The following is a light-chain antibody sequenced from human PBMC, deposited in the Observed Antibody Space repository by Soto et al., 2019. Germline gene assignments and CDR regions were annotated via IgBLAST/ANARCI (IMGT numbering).Light chain of an antibody. J-gene: IGKJ3*01. Sequence: EIVMSQSPVTLSVSPGQRATLSCRASQSVSSNLAWYQQRPGQPPRLLIYGASTRATGVPARFSGSGSGTEFNLTISSLQSEDFAVYYCQQYDNWPPVLTFGPGTKVDIQ. CDR1: QSVSSN. V-gene: IGKV3-15*01. CDR2: GAS. CDR3: QQYDNWPPVLT.